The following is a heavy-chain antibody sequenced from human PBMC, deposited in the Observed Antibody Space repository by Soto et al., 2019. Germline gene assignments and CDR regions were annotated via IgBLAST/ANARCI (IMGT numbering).Heavy chain of an antibody. V-gene: IGHV3-72*01. CDR3: ARGGPRHYDFWSGYSSAGYYFDY. Sequence: EVQLVESGGGLVQPGGSLRLSCAASGFTFSDHYMDWVRQAPGKGLEWVGRTRNKANSYTTEYAASVKGRFTISRDDSKNSLYLQMNSLKTEDTAVYYCARGGPRHYDFWSGYSSAGYYFDYWGQGTLVTVSS. CDR2: TRNKANSYTT. D-gene: IGHD3-3*01. J-gene: IGHJ4*02. CDR1: GFTFSDHY.